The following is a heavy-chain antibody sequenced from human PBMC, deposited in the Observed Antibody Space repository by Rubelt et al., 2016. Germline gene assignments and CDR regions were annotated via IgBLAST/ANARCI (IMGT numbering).Heavy chain of an antibody. V-gene: IGHV3-23*01. J-gene: IGHJ4*02. D-gene: IGHD3-3*01. CDR2: ISGNGRST. CDR3: AKGKYDFRGTPHEFDY. Sequence: KSQRGGLEWVSLISGNGRSTYDADSVKGRFTISRDNSKNTLYLQMNSLRAEDTAVYYCAKGKYDFRGTPHEFDYWGQGTLVTVSS.